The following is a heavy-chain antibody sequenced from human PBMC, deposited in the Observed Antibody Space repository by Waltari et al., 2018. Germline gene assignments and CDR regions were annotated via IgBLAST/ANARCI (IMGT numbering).Heavy chain of an antibody. V-gene: IGHV4-39*01. Sequence: QLQLQESGPGLVKPSETVSLTCSVSGGSITRARHYWGWIRQPPGQGLEWIGTISYSGTTYNSPFLQSRVTISRDTSKNQLSLKLDSVTASDTAVYYCATYIGASVGTASFDVWGQGTMVTVSS. J-gene: IGHJ3*01. CDR2: ISYSGTT. CDR1: GGSITRARHY. CDR3: ATYIGASVGTASFDV. D-gene: IGHD5-12*01.